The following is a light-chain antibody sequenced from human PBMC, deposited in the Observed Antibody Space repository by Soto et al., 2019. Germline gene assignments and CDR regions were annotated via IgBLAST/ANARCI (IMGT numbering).Light chain of an antibody. CDR2: DTD. CDR1: SSNIGKNY. V-gene: IGLV1-51*01. CDR3: GTWDTSLSAVV. Sequence: QSVLTQPPSVSAAPGQKVTISCSGSSSNIGKNYVSWYQQFPGTAPKLLIYDTDKRPSGIPDRFSGSKSGTSATLGITGLQTGDEADYYCGTWDTSLSAVVFGGGTKLTVL. J-gene: IGLJ2*01.